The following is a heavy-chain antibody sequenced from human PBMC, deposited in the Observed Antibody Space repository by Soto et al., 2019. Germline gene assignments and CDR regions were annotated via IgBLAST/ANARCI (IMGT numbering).Heavy chain of an antibody. D-gene: IGHD1-26*01. CDR1: GFNFSTYA. Sequence: GGYLRLSCAASGFNFSTYAMDWVRQAPGKGLEWVAVMSYDGSNTYYADSVKGRFTISRDNSKNTLYLQMNSLRPADTGVYYCAKRKRGAPVSYFDFWGQGTLVTVSS. CDR3: AKRKRGAPVSYFDF. V-gene: IGHV3-30*18. CDR2: MSYDGSNT. J-gene: IGHJ4*02.